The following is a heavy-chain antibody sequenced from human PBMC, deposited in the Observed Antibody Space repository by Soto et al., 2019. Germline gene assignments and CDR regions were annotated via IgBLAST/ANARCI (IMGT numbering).Heavy chain of an antibody. D-gene: IGHD1-26*01. CDR3: ASGRDGDY. CDR2: ISAHNGNT. Sequence: QVHLVQSGAEVKKPGASVKVSCKGSGYAFTTYGITWVRQAPGQGLEWMGWISAHNGNTNYAQQPQGRVTGTRDTSTSTAYMELRSLRSEDTAVYYCASGRDGDYWGQGALVSVSS. CDR1: GYAFTTYG. V-gene: IGHV1-18*01. J-gene: IGHJ4*02.